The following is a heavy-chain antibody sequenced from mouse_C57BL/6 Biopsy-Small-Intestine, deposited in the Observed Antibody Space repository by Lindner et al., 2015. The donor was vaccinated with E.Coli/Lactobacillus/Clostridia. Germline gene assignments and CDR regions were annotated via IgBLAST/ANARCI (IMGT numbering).Heavy chain of an antibody. Sequence: EVQLQESGLSLVRPSQTLSLTCTVTGFSINSDCYWIWIRQFPGNKLEYIGYTFYSGITYYNPSLESRTYITRDTSKNQFSLKLSSVTTEDTATYYCARYYYSGNYWYFDVWGTGTTVTVSS. V-gene: IGHV3-3*01. CDR2: TFYSGIT. D-gene: IGHD1-1*01. J-gene: IGHJ1*03. CDR3: ARYYYSGNYWYFDV. CDR1: GFSINSDCY.